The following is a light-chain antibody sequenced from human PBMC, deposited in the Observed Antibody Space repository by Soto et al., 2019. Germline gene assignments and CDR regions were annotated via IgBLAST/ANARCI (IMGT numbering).Light chain of an antibody. CDR2: KAS. Sequence: DIQMTQSPSTLSGSVGDRVTITCRASQTISSLLAWYQQKPGKAPKLLIYKASTLKSGVPSRFSGSGSGTEFTLTISSLKTDDFATYYGQHYNSYSEAFGQGTKVDIK. J-gene: IGKJ1*01. CDR1: QTISSL. V-gene: IGKV1-5*03. CDR3: QHYNSYSEA.